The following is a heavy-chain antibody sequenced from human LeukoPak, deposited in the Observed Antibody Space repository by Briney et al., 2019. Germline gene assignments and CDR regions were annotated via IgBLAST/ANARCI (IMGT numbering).Heavy chain of an antibody. Sequence: SGTLSLTCAVSGVSISSSNWWSWVRQPPGKGLEWIGSIYSSVSTYYNPSLKSRVTISVDTSKNQFSLRLSSVTAADTALYYCAYSGSYGHLGYWGQGIPVTVSS. CDR3: AYSGSYGHLGY. V-gene: IGHV4-4*02. J-gene: IGHJ4*02. CDR2: IYSSVST. CDR1: GVSISSSNW. D-gene: IGHD1-26*01.